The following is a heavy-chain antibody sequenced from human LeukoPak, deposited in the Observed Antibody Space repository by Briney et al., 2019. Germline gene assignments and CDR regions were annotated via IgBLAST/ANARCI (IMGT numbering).Heavy chain of an antibody. J-gene: IGHJ6*02. CDR2: INAGNGNT. CDR1: GYTFTGYY. Sequence: ASVKVSCKASGYTFTGYYMHWVRQAPGQRLEWMGWINAGNGNTKYSQKFQGRVTITRDTSASTAYMELSSLRSEDTAVYYCAREGRFGEGNYYGMDVWGQGTTVTVSS. D-gene: IGHD3-10*01. V-gene: IGHV1-3*01. CDR3: AREGRFGEGNYYGMDV.